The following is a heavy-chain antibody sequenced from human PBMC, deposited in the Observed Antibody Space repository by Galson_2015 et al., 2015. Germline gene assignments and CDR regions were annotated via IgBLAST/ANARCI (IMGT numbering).Heavy chain of an antibody. V-gene: IGHV5-51*01. CDR3: ARQGGYSSPGYNWFDP. J-gene: IGHJ5*02. D-gene: IGHD6-13*01. CDR2: IYPGDSDT. Sequence: QSGAEVKKPGESLEISCKGSGYSFTSYWIGWVRQMPGKGLEWMGIIYPGDSDTRYSPSFQGQVTISADKSISTAYLQWSSLKASDTAMYYCARQGGYSSPGYNWFDPWGQGTLVTVSS. CDR1: GYSFTSYW.